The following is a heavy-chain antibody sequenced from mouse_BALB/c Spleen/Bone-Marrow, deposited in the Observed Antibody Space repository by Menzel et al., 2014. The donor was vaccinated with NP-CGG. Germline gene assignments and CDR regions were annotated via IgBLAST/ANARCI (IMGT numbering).Heavy chain of an antibody. CDR2: INPDSSTI. V-gene: IGHV4-1*02. Sequence: DVKLVESGGGLVQPGGSLKLSCAASGFDFSRYWMSWVRQAPGKGLEWIGEINPDSSTINYTPSLKDKFIISRDNAKNTLYLQMRKVRSEDTALHYCARQGYYGYSDYWGQGTTLTVSS. D-gene: IGHD1-2*01. J-gene: IGHJ2*01. CDR3: ARQGYYGYSDY. CDR1: GFDFSRYW.